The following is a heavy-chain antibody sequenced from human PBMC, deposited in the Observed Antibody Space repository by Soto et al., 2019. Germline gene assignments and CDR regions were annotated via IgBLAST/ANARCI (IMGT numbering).Heavy chain of an antibody. J-gene: IGHJ6*02. Sequence: SETLSLTCTVSGGSISSYYWSWIRQPPGKGLEWIGYIYYSGSTNYNPSLKSRVTISVDTSKNQFSLKRSSVTAADTAVDYCARGEKRRFLEWRTQSPPHYYYGMDVWGQGTTVTVSS. CDR1: GGSISSYY. CDR2: IYYSGST. V-gene: IGHV4-59*01. CDR3: ARGEKRRFLEWRTQSPPHYYYGMDV. D-gene: IGHD3-3*01.